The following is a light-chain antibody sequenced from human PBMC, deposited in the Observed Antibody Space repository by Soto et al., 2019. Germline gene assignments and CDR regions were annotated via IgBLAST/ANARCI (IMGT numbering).Light chain of an antibody. CDR2: DVS. V-gene: IGLV2-14*01. J-gene: IGLJ2*01. Sequence: SALTQPASVSGSPGQSISISCTGTSSDVGGYNHVSWYQQDPGKAPKLLIYDVSNRPSGVSSRFSGSKSANTASLTISGLQAEDEADYYCSSYTSTTTRVVFGGGTKVTVL. CDR1: SSDVGGYNH. CDR3: SSYTSTTTRVV.